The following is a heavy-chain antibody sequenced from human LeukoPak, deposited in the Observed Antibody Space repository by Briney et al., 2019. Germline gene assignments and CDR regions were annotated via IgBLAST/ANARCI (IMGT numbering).Heavy chain of an antibody. J-gene: IGHJ4*02. CDR1: GFSLRTRAMC. D-gene: IGHD3-10*01. CDR3: ARTYDGSGNYERDLPDFAR. V-gene: IGHV2-70*13. Sequence: SGPTLLNPTPTLTLTCTFSGFSLRTRAMCVSWVRQPPGRALAWLALTVWEDDKYYSTSQKTRLTISKDPSKNQVVLTMTHMDPVDTATYYCARTYDGSGNYERDLPDFARWGQGSLVTDSS. CDR2: TVWEDDK.